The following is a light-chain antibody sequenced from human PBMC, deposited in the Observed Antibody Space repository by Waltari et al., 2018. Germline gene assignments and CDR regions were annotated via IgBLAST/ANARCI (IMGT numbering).Light chain of an antibody. CDR1: QSLLHSDGRAR. V-gene: IGKV2D-29*02. CDR3: MQNIQLPT. Sequence: EIVMTQAPLSLSVTPGQPASMSCKSSQSLLHSDGRARLYWYLQKPGQSPQLLISEVSNRFSGVTERFSGSGSGTDFTLKISRVEAEDGGVYCCMQNIQLPTFGQGTKVEIE. J-gene: IGKJ1*01. CDR2: EVS.